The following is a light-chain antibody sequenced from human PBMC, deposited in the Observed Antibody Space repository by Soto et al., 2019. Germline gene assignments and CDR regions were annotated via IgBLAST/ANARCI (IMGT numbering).Light chain of an antibody. Sequence: AIRMTQSPSSLSASTGDRVTITCRASQGISSYLAWYQQKPGKAPKLLIYKASTLKSGVPSRFSGSGSGTDFTLTISSLQPDDFATYYCQHYNSYSEAFGQGTKVDIK. CDR2: KAS. CDR3: QHYNSYSEA. J-gene: IGKJ1*01. V-gene: IGKV1-8*01. CDR1: QGISSY.